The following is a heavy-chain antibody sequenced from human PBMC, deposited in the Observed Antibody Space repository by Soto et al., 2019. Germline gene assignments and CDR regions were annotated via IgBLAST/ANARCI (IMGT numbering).Heavy chain of an antibody. CDR1: GDSVSSYSAA. J-gene: IGHJ3*02. CDR2: TYYRSKWFN. D-gene: IGHD2-2*01. Sequence: QVQLQQSGPGLVKPSQTLSLTCAISGDSVSSYSAAWNWIRQSPSRGLEWLGRTYYRSKWFNDYAISVKSRITINPDTSKNQFSLQLNSVTPEDTAVYFCAREGEGSCTSTSCFDDAFDIWGQGTMVTVSS. CDR3: AREGEGSCTSTSCFDDAFDI. V-gene: IGHV6-1*01.